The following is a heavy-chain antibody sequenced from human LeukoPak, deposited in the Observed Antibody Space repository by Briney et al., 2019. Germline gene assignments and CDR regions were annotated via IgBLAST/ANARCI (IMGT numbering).Heavy chain of an antibody. J-gene: IGHJ4*02. CDR2: IYESGTT. CDR1: GYSIRSGKW. CDR3: ARESYGSGSLQPRFDY. Sequence: SETLSLTCVISGYSIRSGKWWSWVRQPPGKGLEWIGEIYESGTTNYNPSLKSRVTLSVDKSKNHFSLKLSSVTAADTAIYYCARESYGSGSLQPRFDYWGQGTLVTVSS. D-gene: IGHD3-10*01. V-gene: IGHV4/OR15-8*03.